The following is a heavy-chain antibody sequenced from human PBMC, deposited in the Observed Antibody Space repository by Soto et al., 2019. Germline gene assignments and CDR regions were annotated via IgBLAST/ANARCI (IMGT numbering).Heavy chain of an antibody. V-gene: IGHV3-30*01. CDR2: ISYDGTNE. Sequence: HVQLVESGGGVVQPGRSLRLSCAASGFTFSTSAMHWVRQAPGKGLEWVAVISYDGTNEHYEDSVKGRFTVSRDNSRNTLSLQMTRLRPEDTAMYYCVASVFSFDYWGQGSLVTVSS. CDR3: VASVFSFDY. D-gene: IGHD2-8*01. J-gene: IGHJ4*02. CDR1: GFTFSTSA.